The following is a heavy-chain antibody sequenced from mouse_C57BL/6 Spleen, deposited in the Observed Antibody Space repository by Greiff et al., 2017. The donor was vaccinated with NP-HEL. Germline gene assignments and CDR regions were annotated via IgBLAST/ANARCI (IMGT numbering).Heavy chain of an antibody. J-gene: IGHJ4*01. CDR2: INPSNGGT. Sequence: QVQLQQSGTELVKPGASVKLSCKASGYTFTSYWMHWVKQRPGQGLEWIGNINPSNGGTNYNEKFKSKATLTVDKSSSTAYMQLSSLTSEDSAVYYCARGCGYFYAMDYWGQGTSVTVSS. D-gene: IGHD2-3*01. CDR1: GYTFTSYW. CDR3: ARGCGYFYAMDY. V-gene: IGHV1-53*01.